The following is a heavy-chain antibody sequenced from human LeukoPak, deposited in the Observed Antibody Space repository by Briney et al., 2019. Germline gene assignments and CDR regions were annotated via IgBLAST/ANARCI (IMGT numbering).Heavy chain of an antibody. D-gene: IGHD2-15*01. CDR1: GYTFTSYG. CDR2: ISAYNGNT. V-gene: IGHV1-18*04. Sequence: ASVMVSCKASGYTFTSYGISWVRQAPGQGLEWMGWISAYNGNTNYAQKLQGRVTMTTDTSTSTAYMELRSLRSDDTAVYYCARDLLGYCSGGSCCLDYWGQGTLVTVSS. J-gene: IGHJ4*02. CDR3: ARDLLGYCSGGSCCLDY.